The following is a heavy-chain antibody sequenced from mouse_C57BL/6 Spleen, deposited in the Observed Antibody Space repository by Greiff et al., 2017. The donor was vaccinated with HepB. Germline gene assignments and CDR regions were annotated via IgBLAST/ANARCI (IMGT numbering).Heavy chain of an antibody. CDR2: IYPRSGNT. CDR1: GYTFTSYG. CDR3: ASYYYGSPIDY. D-gene: IGHD1-1*01. Sequence: VQLQESGAELARPGASVKLSCKASGYTFTSYGISWVKQRTGQGLEWIGEIYPRSGNTYYNEKFKGKATLTADKSSSTAYMELRSLTSEDSAVYFCASYYYGSPIDYWGQGTTLTVSS. V-gene: IGHV1-81*01. J-gene: IGHJ2*01.